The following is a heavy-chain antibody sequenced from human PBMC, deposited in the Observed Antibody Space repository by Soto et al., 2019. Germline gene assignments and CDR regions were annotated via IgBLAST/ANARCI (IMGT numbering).Heavy chain of an antibody. CDR3: ASGNDDSSGYLDY. V-gene: IGHV5-10-1*01. CDR2: IDPSDSYT. CDR1: GYSFTSYW. Sequence: GESLKISCKGSGYSFTSYWISWVRQMPGKGLEWMGRIDPSDSYTNYSPSFQGHVTISADKSISTAYLQWSSLKASDTAMYYCASGNDDSSGYLDYWGQGTPVTVS. J-gene: IGHJ4*02. D-gene: IGHD3-22*01.